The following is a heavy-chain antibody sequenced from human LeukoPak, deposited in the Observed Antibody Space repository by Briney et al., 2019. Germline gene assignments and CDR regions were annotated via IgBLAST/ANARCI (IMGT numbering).Heavy chain of an antibody. J-gene: IGHJ4*02. V-gene: IGHV4-39*01. CDR3: VSPRGFSYGYFDY. CDR1: GGSISSRSYY. Sequence: SETLSLTCTVSGGSISSRSYYWDWIRQPPGKGLEWIGTIYYSGSTYYNPSLKSRITISVDTSKNQFSLTLGSVSATDTAVYYCVSPRGFSYGYFDYWGQGTLVTVSS. D-gene: IGHD5-18*01. CDR2: IYYSGST.